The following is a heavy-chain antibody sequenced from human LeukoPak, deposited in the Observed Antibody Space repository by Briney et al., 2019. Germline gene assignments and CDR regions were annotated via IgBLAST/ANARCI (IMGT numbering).Heavy chain of an antibody. CDR3: AKSYSYGYDYFDY. Sequence: GESLKISCKASGNSFTSYWIGWVRQMPGKGLEWMGIIYPGDSDTRYSPSFQGQVTISADKSISTAYLQWSSLKASDTAMYYCAKSYSYGYDYFDYWGQGTLVTVSS. CDR2: IYPGDSDT. V-gene: IGHV5-51*01. CDR1: GNSFTSYW. J-gene: IGHJ4*02. D-gene: IGHD5-18*01.